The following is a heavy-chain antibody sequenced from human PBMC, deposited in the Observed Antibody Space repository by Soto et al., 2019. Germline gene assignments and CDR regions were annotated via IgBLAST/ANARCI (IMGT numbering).Heavy chain of an antibody. Sequence: TSETLSLTCAVYGGSFSGYYWSWIRQPPGKGLEWIGEINHSGSTNYNPSLKSRVTISVDTSKNQFSLKLSSVTAADTAVYYCARGREQLVSYYYGMDVWGQGTTVTVSS. CDR3: ARGREQLVSYYYGMDV. D-gene: IGHD6-6*01. J-gene: IGHJ6*02. V-gene: IGHV4-34*01. CDR2: INHSGST. CDR1: GGSFSGYY.